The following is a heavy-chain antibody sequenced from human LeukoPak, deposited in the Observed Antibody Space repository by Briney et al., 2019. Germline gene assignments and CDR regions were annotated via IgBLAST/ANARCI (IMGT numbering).Heavy chain of an antibody. Sequence: GASVTVSCRASGYTFTSYGISWVRQAPGQGLEWMGWISAYNGNTNYEQKLQGRVTMTTHTSTSTAYMELRSLRSDDTAVYYCAIGYPRYCSGGSCHDSFDYWGQGTLVTVSS. CDR2: ISAYNGNT. CDR3: AIGYPRYCSGGSCHDSFDY. V-gene: IGHV1-18*01. CDR1: GYTFTSYG. J-gene: IGHJ4*02. D-gene: IGHD2-15*01.